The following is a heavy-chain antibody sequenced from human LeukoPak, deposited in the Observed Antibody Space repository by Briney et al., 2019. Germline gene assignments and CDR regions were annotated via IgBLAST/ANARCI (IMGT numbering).Heavy chain of an antibody. CDR3: ARDCSGGSCYGAFDI. Sequence: KTSETLSLTCAVYGGSFSGYYWSWIRQPPGKGLEWIGEINHSGSTNYNPSLKSRVTISVDTSKNQFSLKLSSVTAADTAVYYCARDCSGGSCYGAFDIWGQGTMVTVSS. CDR1: GGSFSGYY. D-gene: IGHD2-15*01. CDR2: INHSGST. J-gene: IGHJ3*02. V-gene: IGHV4-34*01.